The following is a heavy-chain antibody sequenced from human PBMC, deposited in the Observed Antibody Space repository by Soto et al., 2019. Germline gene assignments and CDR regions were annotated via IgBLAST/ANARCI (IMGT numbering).Heavy chain of an antibody. CDR2: IDPSDSYT. J-gene: IGHJ6*02. Sequence: GESLKISCNGSGYSFTSYCISLVLQMPGKGLEWMGRIDPSDSYTNYSPSFQGHVTISADKSISTAYLQWSSLKASDTAMYYCARLDIVLNPDYGMDVWGQGTTVTVSS. CDR1: GYSFTSYC. CDR3: ARLDIVLNPDYGMDV. V-gene: IGHV5-10-1*01. D-gene: IGHD2-8*01.